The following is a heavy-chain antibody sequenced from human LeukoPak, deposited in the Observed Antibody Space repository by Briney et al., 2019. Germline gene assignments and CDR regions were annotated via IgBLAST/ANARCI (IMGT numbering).Heavy chain of an antibody. CDR3: VRLQPNTGEWAFDI. CDR1: GGSISSYY. V-gene: IGHV4-59*01. J-gene: IGHJ3*02. D-gene: IGHD1-1*01. CDR2: ISNSGST. Sequence: PSETLSLTCTVSGGSISSYYWSWIRQPPGKGLEWIGYISNSGSTNYNPSLKSRVTISVDTSKNQLSLNLSSVTAADTAVYHCVRLQPNTGEWAFDIWGQGTMVSVSS.